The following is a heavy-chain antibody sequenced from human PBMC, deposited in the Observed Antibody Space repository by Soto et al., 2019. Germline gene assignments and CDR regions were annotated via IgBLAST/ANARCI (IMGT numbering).Heavy chain of an antibody. Sequence: PSEALSSTYTVSGGYISSRDYSCKWKRQPPGQGLVLIGYMYYGGRTNYNPSLKSRVTISVDTSKMQVSLKLSSVTAADTAVYFCARGTPSPLIVRSSRGPWFDPWGQGTLVTVSS. D-gene: IGHD2-15*01. CDR1: GGYISSRDYS. CDR3: ARGTPSPLIVRSSRGPWFDP. CDR2: MYYGGRT. J-gene: IGHJ5*02. V-gene: IGHV4-30-4*02.